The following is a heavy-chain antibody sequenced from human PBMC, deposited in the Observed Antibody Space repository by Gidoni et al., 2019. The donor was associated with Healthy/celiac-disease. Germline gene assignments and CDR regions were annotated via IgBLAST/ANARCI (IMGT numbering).Heavy chain of an antibody. D-gene: IGHD3-22*01. CDR3: ATDSSGYYSSGLLDY. CDR1: GFTFDDYA. Sequence: EVQLVESGGGLVQPGRSLRLSCAASGFTFDDYAMHWVRQAPGKGLEWVSGISWNSGSIGYADSVKGRFTISRDNAKNSLYLQMNSLRAEDTALYYCATDSSGYYSSGLLDYWGQGTLVTVSS. J-gene: IGHJ4*02. CDR2: ISWNSGSI. V-gene: IGHV3-9*01.